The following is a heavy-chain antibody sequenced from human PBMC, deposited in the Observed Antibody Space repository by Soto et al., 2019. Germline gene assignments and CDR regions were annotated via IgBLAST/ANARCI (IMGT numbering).Heavy chain of an antibody. Sequence: QVQLQQWGAGLLKPSETLSLTCAVYGGSFSGYYWSWIRQPPGKGLEWIGEINHSGSTNYNPSLKSRVTISVATSKNQFSLKLSSVTAADTAVYYCARGFAIRYSGRIFDYWGQGTLVTVSS. CDR2: INHSGST. J-gene: IGHJ4*02. CDR3: ARGFAIRYSGRIFDY. CDR1: GGSFSGYY. D-gene: IGHD5-12*01. V-gene: IGHV4-34*01.